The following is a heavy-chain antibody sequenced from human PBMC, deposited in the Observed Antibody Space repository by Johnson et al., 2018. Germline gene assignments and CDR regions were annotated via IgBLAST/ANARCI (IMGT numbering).Heavy chain of an antibody. CDR2: MNPNSGET. D-gene: IGHD3-3*01. J-gene: IGHJ6*03. V-gene: IGHV1-8*01. CDR1: GYTLTSYD. Sequence: QVQLVQSGAEVKRXGASVKVSCKASGYTLTSYDINWVRQATGQGLEWMGWMNPNSGETGYAQKFQGRLSMTGNTSISTAYMELSRLRSEDTAVYYFARVQRFLEWSTPHYYYYIDVWGKGTTVTVSS. CDR3: ARVQRFLEWSTPHYYYYIDV.